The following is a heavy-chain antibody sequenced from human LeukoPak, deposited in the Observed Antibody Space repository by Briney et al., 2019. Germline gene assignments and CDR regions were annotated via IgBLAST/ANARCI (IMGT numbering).Heavy chain of an antibody. D-gene: IGHD2-15*01. V-gene: IGHV1-2*02. CDR2: IDPNSGVR. J-gene: IGHJ5*02. CDR1: GYTFYDYY. CDR3: ARGGCSGGSCYSSWFDP. Sequence: ASVKVSCKASGYTFYDYYIHWVRRPPGQGLEWMGWIDPNSGVRNYAQKFQGRVTMTRDTSTSTAYMDLSSLTFDDTAVYYCARGGCSGGSCYSSWFDPWGQGTLVTVSS.